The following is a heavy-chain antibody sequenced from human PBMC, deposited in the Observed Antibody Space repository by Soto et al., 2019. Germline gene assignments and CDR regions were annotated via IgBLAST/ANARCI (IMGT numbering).Heavy chain of an antibody. V-gene: IGHV3-33*01. Sequence: QVQLVESGGGVVQPGRSLRLSCAASGFTFSSYGMHWVRQAPGKGLEWVAVIWYDGSNKYYADSVKGRFTISRDNSKNPVYLQMNSLRAEDTAVYYCARDKQDDYVWGSYRYDGWFDPWGQGTLVTVSS. CDR2: IWYDGSNK. D-gene: IGHD3-16*02. J-gene: IGHJ5*02. CDR3: ARDKQDDYVWGSYRYDGWFDP. CDR1: GFTFSSYG.